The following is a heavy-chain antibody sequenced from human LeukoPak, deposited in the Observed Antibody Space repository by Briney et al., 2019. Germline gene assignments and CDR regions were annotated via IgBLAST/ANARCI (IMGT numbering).Heavy chain of an antibody. D-gene: IGHD3-9*01. CDR1: GFTFSSYA. CDR2: ISYDGSNK. V-gene: IGHV3-30-3*01. CDR3: ARDGLTYYFDY. Sequence: GGSLRLSCAASGFTFSSYAMHWVRQAPGKGLEWAAVISYDGSNKYYADSVKGRFTISRDNSKNTLYLQMNSLRAEDKAVYYCARDGLTYYFDYWGQGTLVTVSS. J-gene: IGHJ4*02.